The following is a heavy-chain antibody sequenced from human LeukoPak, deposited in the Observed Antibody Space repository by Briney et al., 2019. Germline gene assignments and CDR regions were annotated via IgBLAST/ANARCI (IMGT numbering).Heavy chain of an antibody. CDR2: ISCSGGST. J-gene: IGHJ4*02. CDR3: AKVGPREPAVYYFDY. Sequence: GGSLILSCAASVFTFSSYAMSWVRQTPGKVLEWVSPISCSGGSTYYADSVKGRFTISRDNSKNTLYLQMNSLRAEDTAVYYCAKVGPREPAVYYFDYWGQGTLVTVSS. D-gene: IGHD2-2*01. CDR1: VFTFSSYA. V-gene: IGHV3-23*01.